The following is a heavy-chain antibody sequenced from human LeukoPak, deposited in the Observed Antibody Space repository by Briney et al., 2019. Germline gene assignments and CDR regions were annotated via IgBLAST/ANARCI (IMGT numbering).Heavy chain of an antibody. V-gene: IGHV4-39*02. CDR2: IYYSGST. Sequence: SETLSLTCTVSGGSISSRGYYWGWIRQPPGKGLEWLGSIYYSGSTYYNPSLKSRVTISVDTSKNQFSLKLTSVTAADTAVYYCARDGYYYGSGSYYNRWFDYWGQGTLVTVSS. CDR3: ARDGYYYGSGSYYNRWFDY. CDR1: GGSISSRGYY. D-gene: IGHD3-10*01. J-gene: IGHJ4*02.